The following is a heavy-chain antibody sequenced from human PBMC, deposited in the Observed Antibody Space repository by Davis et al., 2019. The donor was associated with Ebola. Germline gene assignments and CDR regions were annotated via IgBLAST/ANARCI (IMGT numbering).Heavy chain of an antibody. CDR2: IIPSLGIT. J-gene: IGHJ4*02. V-gene: IGHV1-69*04. Sequence: AASVKVSCKASGGTFSSYTISWVRQAPGQGLEWMGRIIPSLGITKYAQRFEGRVMITADKSTNTAYMEVSSLRAEDTAVYYCVKDPQKSYSDSSAYYSDYWGQGTLVTVSS. CDR1: GGTFSSYT. D-gene: IGHD3-22*01. CDR3: VKDPQKSYSDSSAYYSDY.